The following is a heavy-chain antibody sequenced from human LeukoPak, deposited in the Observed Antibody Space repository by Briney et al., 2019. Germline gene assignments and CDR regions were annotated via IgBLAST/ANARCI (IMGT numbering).Heavy chain of an antibody. CDR2: ISSSSSYI. Sequence: GGSLRLSCAASGFTFSSYSMNWVRQAPGKGLEWVSSISSSSSYIYYADSVKGRFTISRDNAKNSLYLQMNSLRAEDTAVYYCARELDTMVRGVIIKGAFDIWGQGTMVTVSS. CDR3: ARELDTMVRGVIIKGAFDI. J-gene: IGHJ3*02. D-gene: IGHD3-10*01. V-gene: IGHV3-21*01. CDR1: GFTFSSYS.